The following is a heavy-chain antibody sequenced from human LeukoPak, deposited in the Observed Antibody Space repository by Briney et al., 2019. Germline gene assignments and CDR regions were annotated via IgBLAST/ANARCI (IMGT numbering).Heavy chain of an antibody. J-gene: IGHJ5*02. CDR3: ARPIVVVPAAIVVGWFDP. D-gene: IGHD2-2*02. CDR1: GYTFTGYY. CDR2: INPNSGGT. V-gene: IGHV1-2*02. Sequence: GASVTVSCTASGYTFTGYYMHWVRQAPGQGLEWMGWINPNSGGTNYAQKCQGKVTMTRDTSISTAYMELSRLRSDDTAVYYCARPIVVVPAAIVVGWFDPWGQGTLVTVSS.